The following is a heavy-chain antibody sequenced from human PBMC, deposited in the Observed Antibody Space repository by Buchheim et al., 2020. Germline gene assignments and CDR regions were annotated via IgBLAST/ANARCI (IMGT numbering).Heavy chain of an antibody. CDR1: GGSFGGYY. CDR2: INHSGST. CDR3: ARGKGSYYYYYYGMDV. D-gene: IGHD1-26*01. Sequence: QVQLQQWGAGLLKPSETLSLTCAVYGGSFGGYYWSWIRQPPGKGLEWIGEINHSGSTNYNPSLKSRVTISVDTSKNQFSLKLSSVTAADTAVYYCARGKGSYYYYYYGMDVWGQGTT. V-gene: IGHV4-34*01. J-gene: IGHJ6*02.